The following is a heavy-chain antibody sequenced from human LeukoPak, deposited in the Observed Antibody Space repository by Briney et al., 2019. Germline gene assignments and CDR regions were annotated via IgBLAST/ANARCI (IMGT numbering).Heavy chain of an antibody. CDR3: ARATTDCSGGSCPPVGAFDI. CDR1: GGSISSGGYS. CDR2: IYHSGST. Sequence: SQTLSLTCAVSGGSISSGGYSWSWIRQPPGKGLEWIGYIYHSGSTYYNPSLKSRVTISVDRSKNQFSLKLSSVTAADTAVYYCARATTDCSGGSCPPVGAFDIWGQGTMVTVSS. D-gene: IGHD2-15*01. J-gene: IGHJ3*02. V-gene: IGHV4-30-2*01.